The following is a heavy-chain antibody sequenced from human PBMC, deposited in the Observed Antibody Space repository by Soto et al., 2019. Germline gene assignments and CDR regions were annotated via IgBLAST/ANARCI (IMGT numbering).Heavy chain of an antibody. D-gene: IGHD4-17*01. CDR1: GFTFSSYG. CDR3: AKEGPTTVTTLYYYYYGMDV. Sequence: VGSLRLSCAASGFTFSSYGMHWVRQAPGKGLEWVAVISYDGSNKYYADSVKGRFTISRDNSKNTLYLQMNSLRAEDTAVYYCAKEGPTTVTTLYYYYYGMDVWGQGTTVTVSS. CDR2: ISYDGSNK. J-gene: IGHJ6*02. V-gene: IGHV3-30*18.